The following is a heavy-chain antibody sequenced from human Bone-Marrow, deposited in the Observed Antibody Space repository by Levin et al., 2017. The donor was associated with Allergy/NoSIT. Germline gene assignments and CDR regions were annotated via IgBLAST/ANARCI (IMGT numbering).Heavy chain of an antibody. CDR2: IKSKGYGGTA. Sequence: PGGSLRLSCTASGFSFGDYAIYWFRQAPGEGLEWVGFIKSKGYGGTAEYAASVKDRFTISRDDSKSIAYLQMNSLNSEDTAVYYCTRTPGYGYCTTNIGYRGWDYYYMDVWGKGTTVTVSS. V-gene: IGHV3-49*03. CDR1: GFSFGDYA. D-gene: IGHD2-8*01. CDR3: TRTPGYGYCTTNIGYRGWDYYYMDV. J-gene: IGHJ6*03.